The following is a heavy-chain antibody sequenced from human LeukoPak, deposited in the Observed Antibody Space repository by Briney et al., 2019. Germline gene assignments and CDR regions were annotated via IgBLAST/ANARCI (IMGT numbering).Heavy chain of an antibody. CDR2: IYYSGST. CDR3: ARGNGWYAY. CDR1: GGSISSYY. V-gene: IGHV4-59*01. Sequence: PSETLSLTCTVSGGSISSYYWSWIRQPPGKGLEWIGYIYYSGSTNYNPSLKSRVTISVDTSKNQNSLKLRSVTAADTAVYYCARGNGWYAYWGQGTLVTVSS. D-gene: IGHD6-19*01. J-gene: IGHJ4*02.